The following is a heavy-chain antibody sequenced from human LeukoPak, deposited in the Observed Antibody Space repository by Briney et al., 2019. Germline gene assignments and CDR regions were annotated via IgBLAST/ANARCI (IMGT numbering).Heavy chain of an antibody. Sequence: PGGSLRLSCAASGFTLSDHYMDWVRQAPGKGLEWVGRIRKKVNSYTTEYAASVKGRFTISRDDSKNSLYLQMNSLKTEDTAVYYCGRVSMMGNTIPDYWGQGTLVTVFS. CDR2: IRKKVNSYTT. J-gene: IGHJ4*02. D-gene: IGHD1-26*01. V-gene: IGHV3-72*01. CDR1: GFTLSDHY. CDR3: GRVSMMGNTIPDY.